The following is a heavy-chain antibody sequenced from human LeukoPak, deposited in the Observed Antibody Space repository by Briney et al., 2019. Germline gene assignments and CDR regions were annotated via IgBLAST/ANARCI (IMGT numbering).Heavy chain of an antibody. D-gene: IGHD3-22*01. CDR3: ARDATMILVGPWQDPHGALDI. J-gene: IGHJ3*02. CDR1: GFTFSSYS. Sequence: GGSLRLSCAASGFTFSSYSMNWVRQAPGNGLEWVSSISSSSSYIYYADSVKGRFTISRDNAKNSLYLQMNSLRAEDTAVYYCARDATMILVGPWQDPHGALDIWGQGTMVTVSS. CDR2: ISSSSSYI. V-gene: IGHV3-21*01.